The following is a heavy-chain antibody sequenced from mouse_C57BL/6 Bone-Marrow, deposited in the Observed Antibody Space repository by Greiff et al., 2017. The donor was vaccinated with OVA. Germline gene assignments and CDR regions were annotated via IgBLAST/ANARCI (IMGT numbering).Heavy chain of an antibody. CDR1: GFSFNTYA. J-gene: IGHJ1*03. D-gene: IGHD1-1*01. CDR2: IRSKSNNYAT. Sequence: EVQLVESGGGLVQPKGSLKLSCAASGFSFNTYAMNWVRQAPGKGLEWVARIRSKSNNYATYYADSVKDRFTISRDDSESMLYLQMNNLKTEDTAMYYCVRHPSTGSSSDWYFDVWGTGTTVTVSS. V-gene: IGHV10-1*01. CDR3: VRHPSTGSSSDWYFDV.